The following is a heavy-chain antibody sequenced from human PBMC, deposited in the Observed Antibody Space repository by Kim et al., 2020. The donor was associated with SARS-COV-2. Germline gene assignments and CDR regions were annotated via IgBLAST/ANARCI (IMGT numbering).Heavy chain of an antibody. CDR2: INHSGST. D-gene: IGHD3-10*01. V-gene: IGHV4-34*01. CDR3: AGGEDVDSGRYGGMDV. Sequence: SETLSLTCTVYGGSFNDYYWSWICQPPGKGLEWIGEINHSGSTNYNPSLKSRVIISVDTSKNQFSLRLSSVTAADTAVYYCAGGEDVDSGRYGGMDVWGQGAPVTVSS. J-gene: IGHJ6*02. CDR1: GGSFNDYY.